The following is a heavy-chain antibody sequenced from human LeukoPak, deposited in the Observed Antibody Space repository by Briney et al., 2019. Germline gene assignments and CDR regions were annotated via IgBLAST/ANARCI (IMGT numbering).Heavy chain of an antibody. D-gene: IGHD2-15*01. CDR2: ISYDESNK. CDR1: GFTFSSYG. Sequence: GGSLRLSCAASGFTFSSYGMHWVRQAPGKGLEWVAFISYDESNKYYADSVKGRFTISRDNAKNSLYLQMNSLRAEDTAVYYCAREGLSGVAYMDVWGKGTTVTVSS. V-gene: IGHV3-30*03. CDR3: AREGLSGVAYMDV. J-gene: IGHJ6*03.